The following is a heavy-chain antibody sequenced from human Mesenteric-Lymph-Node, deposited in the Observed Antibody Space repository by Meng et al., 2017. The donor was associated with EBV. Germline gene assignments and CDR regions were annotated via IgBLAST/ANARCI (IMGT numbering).Heavy chain of an antibody. Sequence: EPGPGLLQPPHTLSLTCAVFADPSTGGGDSWSWVRQLLGNGLEWIGHIYHTAYTYSTPSLKNRVTISMDRSKNQFSLKVTSVTAADTAVYYCARVDREGRGITHWGQGTLVTVSS. V-gene: IGHV4-30-2*01. D-gene: IGHD3-10*01. J-gene: IGHJ4*02. CDR2: IYHTAYT. CDR3: ARVDREGRGITH. CDR1: ADPSTGGGDS.